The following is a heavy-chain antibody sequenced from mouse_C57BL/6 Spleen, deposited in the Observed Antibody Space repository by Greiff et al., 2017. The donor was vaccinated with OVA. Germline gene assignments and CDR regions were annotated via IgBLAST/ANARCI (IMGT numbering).Heavy chain of an antibody. CDR2: INPNNGGT. J-gene: IGHJ2*01. V-gene: IGHV1-18*01. Sequence: EVQLQQSGPELVKPGASVKIPCKASGYTFTDYNMDWVKQSHGKSLEWIGDINPNNGGTIYNQKFKGKATLTVDKSSRTAYMALRSLTSDDTAVYYCARSYDNDGNYFDGWGQGTTLTVSS. CDR3: ARSYDNDGNYFDG. CDR1: GYTFTDYN. D-gene: IGHD2-4*01.